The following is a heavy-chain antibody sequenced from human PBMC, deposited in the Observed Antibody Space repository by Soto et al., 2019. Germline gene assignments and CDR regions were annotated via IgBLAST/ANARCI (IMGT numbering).Heavy chain of an antibody. V-gene: IGHV1-3*01. CDR2: INAGNGNT. D-gene: IGHD6-19*01. CDR1: GYTFTSYA. J-gene: IGHJ4*02. CDR3: ARDLGGWPDY. Sequence: QVQLVQSGAEVKKPGASVKVSCKASGYTFTSYAIHWVRHAPGQRLEGMGWINAGNGNTKYSQKFQERVPITRATSASTACMGLSSLGSEDTAVYYSARDLGGWPDYWGQRPLVTVPS.